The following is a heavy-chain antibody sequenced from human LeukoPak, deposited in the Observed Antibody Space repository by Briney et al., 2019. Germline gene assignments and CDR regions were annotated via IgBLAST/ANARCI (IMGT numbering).Heavy chain of an antibody. V-gene: IGHV3-7*01. D-gene: IGHD1-26*01. J-gene: IGHJ3*02. CDR2: IKQDGSEK. Sequence: GGSLRLSCAASGFTFSSYWMSWVRQAPGKGLEWVANIKQDGSEKYYVDSVKGRFTISRDNAKNSLYLQMNSLRAEDTAVYYCARASGSYKDAFDIWGQGTMVTVSS. CDR1: GFTFSSYW. CDR3: ARASGSYKDAFDI.